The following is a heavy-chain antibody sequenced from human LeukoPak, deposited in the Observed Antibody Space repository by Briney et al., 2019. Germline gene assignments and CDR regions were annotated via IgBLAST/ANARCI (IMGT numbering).Heavy chain of an antibody. CDR2: IYYSGST. CDR1: GGSISSGGYY. Sequence: KPSETLSLTCTVSGGSISSGGYYWSWIRQHPGKGLEWIGYIYYSGSTYYNPSLKSRVTISVDTSKNQFSLKLSSVTAADTAVYYCARATPLEGGYDFWSGYYRTHYFDYWGQGTPVTVSS. J-gene: IGHJ4*02. D-gene: IGHD3-3*01. V-gene: IGHV4-31*03. CDR3: ARATPLEGGYDFWSGYYRTHYFDY.